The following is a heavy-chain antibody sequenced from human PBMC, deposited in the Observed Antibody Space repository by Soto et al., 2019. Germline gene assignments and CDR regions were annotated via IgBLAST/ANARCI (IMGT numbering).Heavy chain of an antibody. CDR3: AKAPLYYDSSGYYDY. CDR2: ISYDGSNK. CDR1: GFTFSSYG. D-gene: IGHD3-22*01. Sequence: GGSLRLSCAASGFTFSSYGMHWVRQAPGKGLEWVAVISYDGSNKYYADSVKGRFTISRDNSKNTLYLQMNSLRAEDTAVYYCAKAPLYYDSSGYYDYWGQGTLVTVSS. V-gene: IGHV3-30*18. J-gene: IGHJ4*02.